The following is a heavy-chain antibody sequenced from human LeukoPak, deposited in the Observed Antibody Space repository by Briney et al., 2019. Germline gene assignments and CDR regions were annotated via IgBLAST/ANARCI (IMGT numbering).Heavy chain of an antibody. D-gene: IGHD2-2*01. J-gene: IGHJ3*02. Sequence: SQTLSLTCAISGASVSGNIAAWNWTRQSPSRGLGWLGRTYSGSKWYNDYAVSVKSRITINPDTSKNQFSLQLNSVTPEDTAVYYCARDPCSSTSCQLHAFDIWGQGTMVTVSS. CDR1: GASVSGNIAA. V-gene: IGHV6-1*01. CDR2: TYSGSKWYN. CDR3: ARDPCSSTSCQLHAFDI.